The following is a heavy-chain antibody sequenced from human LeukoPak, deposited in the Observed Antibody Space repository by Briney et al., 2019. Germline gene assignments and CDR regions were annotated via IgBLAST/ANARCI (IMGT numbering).Heavy chain of an antibody. Sequence: ASVKVSCKASGYTFTGYYMHWVRQAPGQGLEWMGWINPNSGGTNYAQKFQGRVTMTRDTSISTAYMDLSSLTSDDTAVYYCARDVGDLGHCSGGSCYQVGYWGQGTLVTVSS. CDR1: GYTFTGYY. D-gene: IGHD2-15*01. CDR3: ARDVGDLGHCSGGSCYQVGY. V-gene: IGHV1-2*02. J-gene: IGHJ4*02. CDR2: INPNSGGT.